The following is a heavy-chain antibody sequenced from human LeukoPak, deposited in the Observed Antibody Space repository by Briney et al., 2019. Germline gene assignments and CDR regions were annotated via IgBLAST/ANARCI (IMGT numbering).Heavy chain of an antibody. CDR2: INSDGSST. D-gene: IGHD2-8*01. V-gene: IGHV3-74*01. CDR3: ARGTPFNGFDI. CDR1: GFTFSSYW. J-gene: IGHJ3*02. Sequence: GGSLRLSCAASGFTFSSYWMHWVRHAPGKGLVWVSRINSDGSSTSYADSVKGRFTISRDNAKNTLYLQMNSPRAEDTAVYYCARGTPFNGFDIWGQGTMVTVSS.